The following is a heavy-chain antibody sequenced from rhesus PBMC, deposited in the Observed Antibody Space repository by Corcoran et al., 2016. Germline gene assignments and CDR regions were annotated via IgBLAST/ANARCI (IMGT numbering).Heavy chain of an antibody. CDR3: ARRGNYSNWYFDL. V-gene: IGHV4-165*02. CDR1: GGSISGYY. Sequence: QVQLQESGPGLVKPSETLSLTCAVSGGSISGYYWNWIRQPPGKGLGWIGYIGGSMRSTSFTPSLTRRVTISTVTSENQFSLKLSSVTAADTSVYYCARRGNYSNWYFDLWGPGTPITISS. J-gene: IGHJ2*01. CDR2: IGGSMRST. D-gene: IGHD4-17*01.